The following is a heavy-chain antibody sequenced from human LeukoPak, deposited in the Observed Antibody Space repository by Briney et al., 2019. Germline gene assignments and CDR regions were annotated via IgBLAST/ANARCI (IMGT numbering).Heavy chain of an antibody. CDR3: ARHSITIFGVVPFDY. CDR2: IYNSGTT. D-gene: IGHD3-3*01. Sequence: TSETLSLTCAVSGGSIRNSSFYWGWIRQPPGKGLEWIASIYNSGTTYYNPSIKSRITIFVDTSKNQVSLKLRSVTAADTAVYYCARHSITIFGVVPFDYWGQGTLVTVSS. J-gene: IGHJ4*02. CDR1: GGSIRNSSFY. V-gene: IGHV4-39*01.